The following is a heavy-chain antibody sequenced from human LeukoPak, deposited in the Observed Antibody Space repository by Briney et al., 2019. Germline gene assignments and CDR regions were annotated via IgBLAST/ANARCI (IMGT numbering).Heavy chain of an antibody. J-gene: IGHJ4*02. CDR1: GVSIRTYY. V-gene: IGHV4-59*01. CDR3: ARGDGYNPD. Sequence: ETVSLTCSVSGVSIRTYYWSWIRQPPGKGLEWIGYIHYSGRTNNNPSLKSRVTISVDTSKNQLSLQLSSVTAADTAVYYCARGDGYNPDWCQGTMVTVSS. D-gene: IGHD5-24*01. CDR2: IHYSGRT.